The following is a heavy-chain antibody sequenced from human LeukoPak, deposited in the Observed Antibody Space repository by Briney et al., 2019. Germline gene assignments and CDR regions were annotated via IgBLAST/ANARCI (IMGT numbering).Heavy chain of an antibody. CDR1: GFTFSSHG. Sequence: PGGSLRLSCAASGFTFSSHGMNWVRQAPGKGLEWVSGISGSGGRTYYADSVKGRFTISRDNSNHMLYLQMNSLRPEDTAVYYCAKGAEEGVVITAVYYYYMDVWGKGTTVTISS. CDR2: ISGSGGRT. J-gene: IGHJ6*03. V-gene: IGHV3-23*01. CDR3: AKGAEEGVVITAVYYYYMDV. D-gene: IGHD3-22*01.